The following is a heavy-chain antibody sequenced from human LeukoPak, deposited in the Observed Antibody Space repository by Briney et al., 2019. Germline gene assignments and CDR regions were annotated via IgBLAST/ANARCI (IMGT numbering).Heavy chain of an antibody. Sequence: PSETLSLTCAVSGGSISSSNWWSWVRQPPGKGLKWIGEIYHSGSTYYNPSLKSRVTISVDTSKNQFSLKLSSVTAADTAVYYCARCGRWGTHAFDIWGQGTMVTVSS. CDR2: IYHSGST. V-gene: IGHV4-4*02. D-gene: IGHD3-16*01. CDR1: GGSISSSNW. CDR3: ARCGRWGTHAFDI. J-gene: IGHJ3*02.